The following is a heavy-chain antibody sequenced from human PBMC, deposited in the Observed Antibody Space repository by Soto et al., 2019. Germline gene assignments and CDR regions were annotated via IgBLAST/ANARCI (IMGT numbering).Heavy chain of an antibody. CDR3: VRSLYDSSGYVHGMDV. J-gene: IGHJ6*02. CDR2: IYYSGST. D-gene: IGHD3-22*01. V-gene: IGHV4-28*01. CDR1: GYSITRSNW. Sequence: SETLSLTCAVSGYSITRSNWWGWIRQPPGKGLEWIGNIYYSGSTFYNPSLESRVTMSVDVSKNQFSLKLSSVTAVDTAVYYCVRSLYDSSGYVHGMDVWGQGTTVTVSS.